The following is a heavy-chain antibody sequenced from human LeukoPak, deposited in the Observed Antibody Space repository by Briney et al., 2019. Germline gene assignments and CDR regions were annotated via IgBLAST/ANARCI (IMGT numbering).Heavy chain of an antibody. V-gene: IGHV4-34*01. Sequence: SETLSLTCAVYGGSFSGYYWSWIRQPPGKGLEWIGEINHSGSTNYNPSLKSRVTISVDTSKNQFSLKLSSVTAADTAVYYCARGSFGVVTYYYYGMDVWGQGTTVTVSS. D-gene: IGHD3-3*01. CDR2: INHSGST. CDR1: GGSFSGYY. CDR3: ARGSFGVVTYYYYGMDV. J-gene: IGHJ6*02.